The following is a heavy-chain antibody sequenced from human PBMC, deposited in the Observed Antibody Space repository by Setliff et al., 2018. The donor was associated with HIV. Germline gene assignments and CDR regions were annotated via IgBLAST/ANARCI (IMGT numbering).Heavy chain of an antibody. Sequence: GGSLRLSCAASGFTFSSYGMHWVRQAPGKGLEWVAFIRYDGSNKYYADSVKGRFTISRDNSKNTLYLQMNSLRAEDTAVYYCAKEGSTAVAGYADYFQDWGQGTLVTVS. J-gene: IGHJ1*01. CDR2: IRYDGSNK. V-gene: IGHV3-30*02. CDR3: AKEGSTAVAGYADYFQD. D-gene: IGHD6-19*01. CDR1: GFTFSSYG.